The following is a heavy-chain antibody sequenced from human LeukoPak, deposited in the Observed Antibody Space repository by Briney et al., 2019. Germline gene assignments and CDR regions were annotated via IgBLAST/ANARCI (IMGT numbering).Heavy chain of an antibody. J-gene: IGHJ4*02. CDR3: ARDWGLALDY. CDR2: IYTSGST. D-gene: IGHD3-16*01. V-gene: IGHV4-61*02. Sequence: SETLSLTCTVSGGSISSGSYYWSWIRQPAGKGLEWIGRIYTSGSTNYNPSLKSRVTISVDTSKNQFSLKLSSVTAADTAVYYCARDWGLALDYWGQGTLVTVSS. CDR1: GGSISSGSYY.